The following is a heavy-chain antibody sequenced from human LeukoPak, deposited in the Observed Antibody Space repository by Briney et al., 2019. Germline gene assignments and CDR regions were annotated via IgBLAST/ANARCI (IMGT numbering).Heavy chain of an antibody. CDR2: IYYSGST. CDR3: ASGSYFFDY. D-gene: IGHD1-26*01. J-gene: IGHJ4*02. CDR1: GGSISSYY. Sequence: SETLSLTCTVSGGSISSYYWSWVRQPPGKGLEWIGYIYYSGSTNYNPSLKSRVTISVDTSKNQFSLKLSSVTAADTAVYYCASGSYFFDYWGQGTLVTVSS. V-gene: IGHV4-59*01.